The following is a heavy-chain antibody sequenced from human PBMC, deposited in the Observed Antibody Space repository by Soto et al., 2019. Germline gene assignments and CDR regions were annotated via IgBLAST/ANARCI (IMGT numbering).Heavy chain of an antibody. Sequence: GEYLKISCKGSGYSFMSYWISWVRQMPGRGLEWMGRISPSDSNIDYSPSFQGHVTISADMSTSTAYLKWSSLRASDTAIYYCARLGLAATYSYGMDVWGQGTTVTISS. CDR2: ISPSDSNI. J-gene: IGHJ6*02. D-gene: IGHD2-15*01. CDR3: ARLGLAATYSYGMDV. V-gene: IGHV5-10-1*01. CDR1: GYSFMSYW.